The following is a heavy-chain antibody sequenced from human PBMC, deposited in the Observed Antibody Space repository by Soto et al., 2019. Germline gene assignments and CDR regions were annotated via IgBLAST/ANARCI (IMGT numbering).Heavy chain of an antibody. D-gene: IGHD4-17*01. J-gene: IGHJ4*02. CDR1: GGSISSAGYY. CDR3: ARGEYGDYVDY. V-gene: IGHV4-61*08. Sequence: SETLSLTCTVSGGSISSAGYYWNWIRQPPGKGLEWIGYIYYSGSTNYNPSLKSRVTISVDTSKNQFSLKLSSVTAADTAVYYCARGEYGDYVDYWGQGTLVTVSS. CDR2: IYYSGST.